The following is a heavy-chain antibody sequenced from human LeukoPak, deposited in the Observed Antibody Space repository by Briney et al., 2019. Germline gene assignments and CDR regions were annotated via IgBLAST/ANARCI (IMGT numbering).Heavy chain of an antibody. D-gene: IGHD1-26*01. CDR1: GFISRDYP. J-gene: IGHJ4*02. CDR2: ISAGGGGI. Sequence: PGGSLRLSCAASGFISRDYPMSWVHQTPGKGLEWVSSISAGGGGIYYADSVKGRFTVSRDDSKNTLYLQMNSLRVEDTALYYCAKESNGRRFDFDYWGQGTLVTVSS. V-gene: IGHV3-23*01. CDR3: AKESNGRRFDFDY.